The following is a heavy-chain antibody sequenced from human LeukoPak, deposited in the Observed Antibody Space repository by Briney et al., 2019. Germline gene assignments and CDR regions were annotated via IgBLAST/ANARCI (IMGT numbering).Heavy chain of an antibody. J-gene: IGHJ4*02. CDR1: GGSISSYY. Sequence: SETLSLSCTVSGGSISSYYWSWIRQPPGKGLEWIGYIYYSGSTNYNPSLKSRVTISVDTSKNQFSLKLSSVTAADTAVYYCARGPVAAPFDYWGQGTLVTVSS. CDR3: ARGPVAAPFDY. D-gene: IGHD2-15*01. V-gene: IGHV4-59*01. CDR2: IYYSGST.